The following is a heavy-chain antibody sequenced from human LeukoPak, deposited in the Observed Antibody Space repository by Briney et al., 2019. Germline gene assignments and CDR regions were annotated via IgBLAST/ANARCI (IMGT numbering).Heavy chain of an antibody. CDR2: INHSGST. V-gene: IGHV4-34*01. Sequence: PSETLSLTCAVYGGSFSGYYWSWIRQPPGKGLEWIGEINHSGSTNYNPSLKSRVTISVDTSKNQFSLKLSSVTAADTAVYYCARNRKEGDYSNYEIPWGFDYWGQGTLVTVSS. D-gene: IGHD4-11*01. CDR3: ARNRKEGDYSNYEIPWGFDY. J-gene: IGHJ4*02. CDR1: GGSFSGYY.